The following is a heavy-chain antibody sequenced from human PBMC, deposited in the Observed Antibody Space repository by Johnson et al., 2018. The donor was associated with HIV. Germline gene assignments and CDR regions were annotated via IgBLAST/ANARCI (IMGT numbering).Heavy chain of an antibody. V-gene: IGHV3-7*05. D-gene: IGHD6-13*01. CDR3: AKGGGQQLAHAFDI. CDR1: GFTFSSYW. J-gene: IGHJ3*02. CDR2: IKQDGSEK. Sequence: VQLVESGGGLVQHGGSLRLSCAASGFTFSSYWMSWVRQAPGKGLEWVANIKQDGSEKYYVDSVKGRFTISRDNAKNSLYLQMNSLRAEDTALYYCAKGGGQQLAHAFDIWGQGTMVTVSS.